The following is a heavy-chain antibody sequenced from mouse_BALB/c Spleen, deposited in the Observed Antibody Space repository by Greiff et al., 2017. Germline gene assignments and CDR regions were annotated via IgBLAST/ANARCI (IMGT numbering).Heavy chain of an antibody. CDR1: GFTFSSYG. J-gene: IGHJ3*01. D-gene: IGHD2-3*01. CDR3: ARKDGYWFAY. V-gene: IGHV5-6-3*01. CDR2: INSNGGST. Sequence: EVKVVESGGGLVQPGGSLKLSCAASGFTFSSYGMSWVRQTPDKRLELVATINSNGGSTYYPDSVKGRFTISRDNAKNTLYLQMSSLKSEDTAMYYCARKDGYWFAYWGQGTLVTVSA.